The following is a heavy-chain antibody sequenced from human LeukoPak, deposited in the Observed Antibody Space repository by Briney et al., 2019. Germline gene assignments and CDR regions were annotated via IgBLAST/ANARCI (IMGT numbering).Heavy chain of an antibody. CDR3: ARDGFWGHAFDI. V-gene: IGHV4-59*01. J-gene: IGHJ3*02. CDR1: GGSISSYY. CDR2: IYYSGST. Sequence: SVTLSLTCTVSGGSISSYYWSWIRQPPGKGLEWIGYIYYSGSTNYNPSLKSRVTISVDTSKNQFSLKLSSVTAADTAVYYCARDGFWGHAFDIWGQGTMVTVSS. D-gene: IGHD7-27*01.